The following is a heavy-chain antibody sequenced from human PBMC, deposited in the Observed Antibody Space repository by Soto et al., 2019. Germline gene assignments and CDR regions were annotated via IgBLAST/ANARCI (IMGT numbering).Heavy chain of an antibody. V-gene: IGHV4-39*01. CDR2: IYSSGST. J-gene: IGHJ4*02. CDR3: ARYGYYGNFDY. Sequence: QLLESGPGLVKPSETLSLTCTVSGGSISSSSYYWGWIRQSPGKGLEWIGSIYSSGSTYYNPSLKGRVTISVDTSKNEFSLKLSSVTAADTAVYYCARYGYYGNFDYWGQGTLVTVSS. CDR1: GGSISSSSYY. D-gene: IGHD4-17*01.